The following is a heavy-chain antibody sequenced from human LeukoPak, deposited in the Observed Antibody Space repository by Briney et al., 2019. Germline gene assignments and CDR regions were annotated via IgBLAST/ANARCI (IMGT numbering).Heavy chain of an antibody. V-gene: IGHV4-30-4*01. Sequence: SQTLSLTCTVSGGSISSGDYYWSWIRQPPGKGLEWIGYIYHSGSTYYNPSLKSRVTISVDRSKNQFSLKLSSVTAADTAVYYCARDRDPTGYSYGYGTNAFDIWGQGTMVTVSS. D-gene: IGHD5-18*01. J-gene: IGHJ3*02. CDR1: GGSISSGDYY. CDR2: IYHSGST. CDR3: ARDRDPTGYSYGYGTNAFDI.